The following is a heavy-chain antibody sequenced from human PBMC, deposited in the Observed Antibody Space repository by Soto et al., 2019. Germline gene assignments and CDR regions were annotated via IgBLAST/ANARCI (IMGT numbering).Heavy chain of an antibody. CDR2: ISYDGSNK. CDR1: GFTFSSYG. CDR3: AKDQLRGVLGVITDYYGMDV. D-gene: IGHD3-10*01. J-gene: IGHJ6*02. Sequence: QVQLVESGGGVVQPGRSLRLSCAASGFTFSSYGMHWVRQAPGKGLEWVAVISYDGSNKYYADSVKVRFTISRDNSKNTLYLQMNSLRAEHTAVYYCAKDQLRGVLGVITDYYGMDVWGQGTTVTVSS. V-gene: IGHV3-30*18.